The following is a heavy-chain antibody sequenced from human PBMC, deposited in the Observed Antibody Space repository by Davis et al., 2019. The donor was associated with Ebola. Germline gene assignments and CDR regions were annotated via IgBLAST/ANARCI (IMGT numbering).Heavy chain of an antibody. CDR3: ARHRPLNYYGSGSYLGYFDY. Sequence: SVTVSCKASGGTFSSYAISWVRQAPGQGLEWMGRIIPILGIANYAQKLQGRVTMTTDTSTSTAYMELRSLRSDDTAVYYCARHRPLNYYGSGSYLGYFDYWGQGTLVTVSS. CDR2: IIPILGIA. D-gene: IGHD3-10*01. J-gene: IGHJ4*02. CDR1: GGTFSSYA. V-gene: IGHV1-69*04.